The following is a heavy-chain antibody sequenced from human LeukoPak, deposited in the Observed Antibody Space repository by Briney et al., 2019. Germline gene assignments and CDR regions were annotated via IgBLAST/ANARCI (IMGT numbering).Heavy chain of an antibody. Sequence: GGSLRLSCAASGFTFSRYWMSWVRQAPGKGLEWVASISYDGNNKFHADPVKGRFTISRDNSRNTLYLQMNSLRGEDAAVYSCARGGIPTGPYYYFYYMDVWGKGTAVAVSS. CDR3: ARGGIPTGPYYYFYYMDV. V-gene: IGHV3-30*01. D-gene: IGHD3-10*01. J-gene: IGHJ6*03. CDR1: GFTFSRYW. CDR2: ISYDGNNK.